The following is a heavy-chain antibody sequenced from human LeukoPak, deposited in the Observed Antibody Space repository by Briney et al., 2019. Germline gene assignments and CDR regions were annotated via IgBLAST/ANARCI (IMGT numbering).Heavy chain of an antibody. CDR1: GFTFSGSA. V-gene: IGHV3-73*01. D-gene: IGHD1-20*01. J-gene: IGHJ4*02. Sequence: GGSLRLSCAASGFTFSGSAMDWVRQVSGKGREWVGRIRSKANRYATAYAASVKGRFIISRYDSKNTAYLQMNSLKTEDTAVYYCTRPAGDNFEGDWGQGTLVTVSS. CDR2: IRSKANRYAT. CDR3: TRPAGDNFEGD.